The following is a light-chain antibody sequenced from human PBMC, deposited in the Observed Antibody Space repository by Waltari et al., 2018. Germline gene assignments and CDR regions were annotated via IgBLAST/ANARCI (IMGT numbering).Light chain of an antibody. V-gene: IGLV4-69*01. CDR2: LNADGSH. CDR1: SGHSSHI. CDR3: QTGGHGTWV. Sequence: QLALTQSPSASASLGPSVTLTCTLSSGHSSHILAWPQQLTDKGPRCLMKLNADGSHSRGAEIPDRFSGSSSGAERYLTISSLQPEDEADYYCQTGGHGTWVFGGETKLTVL. J-gene: IGLJ3*02.